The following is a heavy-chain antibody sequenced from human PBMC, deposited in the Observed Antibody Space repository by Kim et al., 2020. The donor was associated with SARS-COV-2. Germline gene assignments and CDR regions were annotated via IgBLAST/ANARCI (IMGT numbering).Heavy chain of an antibody. CDR1: GGSISSSSYY. J-gene: IGHJ3*01. CDR2: IYYSGST. CDR3: ARGPTFSGEAYGDSHA. Sequence: SETLSLTCTVSGGSISSSSYYWGWIRQPPGKGLEWIGSIYYSGSTYYNPSLKSRVTISVDTSKNQFSLKLSSVTAADTAVYYCARGPTFSGEAYGDSHA. D-gene: IGHD4-17*01. V-gene: IGHV4-39*01.